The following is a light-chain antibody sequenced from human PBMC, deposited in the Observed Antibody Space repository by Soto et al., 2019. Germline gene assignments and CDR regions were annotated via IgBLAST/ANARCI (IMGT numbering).Light chain of an antibody. J-gene: IGKJ1*01. CDR3: QQYGSSPGT. CDR2: SAS. V-gene: IGKV3-15*01. Sequence: EIVMTQSPVTLSVSPGERATLSCRASQSISSNLAWHQQKPGQAPRLLIYSASTRATGVPARFSGSGSGTDFTLTISRLEPEDFAVYYCQQYGSSPGTFGQGTKVDIK. CDR1: QSISSN.